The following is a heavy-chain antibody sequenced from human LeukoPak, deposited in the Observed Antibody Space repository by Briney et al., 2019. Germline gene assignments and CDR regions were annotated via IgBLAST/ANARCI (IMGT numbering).Heavy chain of an antibody. D-gene: IGHD6-6*01. V-gene: IGHV7-4-1*02. J-gene: IGHJ6*03. CDR1: GYTFTSYA. CDR2: INTNTGNP. Sequence: GASVKVSCKASGYTFTSYAMNWVRQAPGQGLEWMGWINTNTGNPTYAQGFTGRFVFSLDTSVSTAYLQISSLKAEDTAVYYCARGPSGGKQLVLDYYYYMDVWGKGTTVTVSS. CDR3: ARGPSGGKQLVLDYYYYMDV.